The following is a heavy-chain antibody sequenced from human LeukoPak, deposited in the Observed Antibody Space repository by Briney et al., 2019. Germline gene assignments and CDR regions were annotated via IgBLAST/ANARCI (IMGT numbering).Heavy chain of an antibody. V-gene: IGHV3-66*04. CDR2: IPSDGTT. D-gene: IGHD6-13*01. CDR1: GFIVSSNY. CDR3: ARPGAAVAGTAFNY. J-gene: IGHJ4*02. Sequence: AESLRLSCAASGFIVSSNYMSWVRQAPGKGLEWVSIIPSDGTTYYADSVKGRFAISRDNSKNTVYLQMNSLRAEDTAVYYCARPGAAVAGTAFNYWGQGTLVTVSS.